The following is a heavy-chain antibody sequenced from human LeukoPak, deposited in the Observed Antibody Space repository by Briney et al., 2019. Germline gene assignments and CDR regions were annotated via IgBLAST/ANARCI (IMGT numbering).Heavy chain of an antibody. D-gene: IGHD3-22*01. CDR3: ARDLTSYYYDNNGAFDF. V-gene: IGHV1-8*01. CDR2: MNPNSGNT. Sequence: ASVKVSCKASGYTFTSYDINWVRQATGQGLEWMGWMNPNSGNTGYAQKFQGRVTMTRNTSISTAYMELSSLRSEDTAVYYCARDLTSYYYDNNGAFDFWGQGTLVTVSS. CDR1: GYTFTSYD. J-gene: IGHJ4*02.